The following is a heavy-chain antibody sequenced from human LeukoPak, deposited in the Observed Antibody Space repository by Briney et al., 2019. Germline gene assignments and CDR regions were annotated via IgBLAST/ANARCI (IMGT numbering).Heavy chain of an antibody. CDR2: IDEDGTEI. CDR1: GFTFSSYW. V-gene: IGHV3-7*01. D-gene: IGHD4-11*01. Sequence: GGSLRLSCAASGFTFSSYWMSWVRQAPGKGLEWVANIDEDGTEIYYLDSVKGRFTISRDNAKNSLYLQMNRLRVEETAVYYCARGVYSLDNWGQGTLVTVSS. J-gene: IGHJ4*02. CDR3: ARGVYSLDN.